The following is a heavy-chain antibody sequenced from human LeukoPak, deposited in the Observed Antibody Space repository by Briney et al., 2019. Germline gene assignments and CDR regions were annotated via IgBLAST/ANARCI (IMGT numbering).Heavy chain of an antibody. Sequence: GGSLRLSCAASGFTISSYAMRWVRQAPGKGLEWVSAISGSGGSTYYADSGNGRFTISRENSKNTLYLQMNSLRAEDTAVYYCASMVATFRDYWGQGTLVTVSP. CDR1: GFTISSYA. V-gene: IGHV3-23*01. J-gene: IGHJ4*02. D-gene: IGHD5-12*01. CDR2: ISGSGGST. CDR3: ASMVATFRDY.